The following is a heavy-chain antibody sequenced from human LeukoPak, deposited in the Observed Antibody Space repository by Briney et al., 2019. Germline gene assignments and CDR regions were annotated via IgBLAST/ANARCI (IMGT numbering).Heavy chain of an antibody. Sequence: ASVKVSCKTSGYTFTNYGVSWVRQAPGQGLEWMGRISGSNGNTKYAQKFQGRVTMTTDTSTGTAYMELRSLRFDDTAMYYCARDRDVVLISAPGYWGQGTLVIVSS. V-gene: IGHV1-18*01. CDR1: GYTFTNYG. D-gene: IGHD2-15*01. CDR3: ARDRDVVLISAPGY. CDR2: ISGSNGNT. J-gene: IGHJ4*02.